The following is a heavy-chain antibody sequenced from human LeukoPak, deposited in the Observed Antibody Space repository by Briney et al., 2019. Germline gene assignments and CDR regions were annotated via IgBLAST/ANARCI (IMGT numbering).Heavy chain of an antibody. D-gene: IGHD6-19*01. Sequence: PGGSLRLSCAASGFTFDDYGMSWVRPAPGKGLEWVSGINWSGGSTGYAASVKGRLTISRDNAKNSLYLQMNSLRAEDTALYYCARVKGYAAGIIDYWGQGTLVTVSS. CDR1: GFTFDDYG. V-gene: IGHV3-20*04. J-gene: IGHJ4*02. CDR2: INWSGGST. CDR3: ARVKGYAAGIIDY.